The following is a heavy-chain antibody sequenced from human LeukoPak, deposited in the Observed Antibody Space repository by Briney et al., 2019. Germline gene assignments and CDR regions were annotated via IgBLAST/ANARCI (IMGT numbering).Heavy chain of an antibody. CDR3: AREGTYDSSGYYIDY. D-gene: IGHD3-22*01. CDR1: GYTFTSYY. J-gene: IGHJ4*02. V-gene: IGHV1-46*01. CDR2: INPSGGSR. Sequence: ASVNVSCKSSGYTFTSYYMHWVRRAPGQGLEWMGVINPSGGSRKYSQKVQGRFSMTRDTSTSTVYMEVSSLTSEDTAVYYCAREGTYDSSGYYIDYWGQGNLVTVSS.